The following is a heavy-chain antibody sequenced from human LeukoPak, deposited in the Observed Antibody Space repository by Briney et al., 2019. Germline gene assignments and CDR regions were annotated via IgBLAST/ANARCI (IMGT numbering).Heavy chain of an antibody. CDR2: IYTSGST. CDR1: GGSISSYY. Sequence: SETLSLTCTVSGGSISSYYWSWIRQPAGKGLEWIGRIYTSGSTNYNPSLKSRVTMSVDTSKNQFSLKLSSVTAADTAVYYWARDTATGDYVWGSYRYTYFDYWGQGTLVTVSS. V-gene: IGHV4-4*07. D-gene: IGHD3-16*02. CDR3: ARDTATGDYVWGSYRYTYFDY. J-gene: IGHJ4*02.